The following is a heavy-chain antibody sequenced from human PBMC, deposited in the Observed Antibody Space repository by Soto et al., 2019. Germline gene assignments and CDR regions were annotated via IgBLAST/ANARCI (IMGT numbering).Heavy chain of an antibody. CDR1: GFRFRDFA. J-gene: IGHJ6*02. V-gene: IGHV3-15*01. CDR3: TTASSGSYGMDV. Sequence: GGSLRLSCAASGFRFRDFAMHWVRQAPGKGLEWVASIKSKTDGGTTDYAAPVKGRFAISRDDSKNTLYLQMNSLKTEDTAVYYCTTASSGSYGMDVWGQGTTVTVSS. D-gene: IGHD1-26*01. CDR2: IKSKTDGGTT.